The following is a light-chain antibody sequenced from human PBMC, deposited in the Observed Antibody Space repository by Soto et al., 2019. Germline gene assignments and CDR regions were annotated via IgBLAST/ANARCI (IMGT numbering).Light chain of an antibody. CDR1: QSVSSY. Sequence: EILFTHFPATPSFSPGGKATLSCRASQSVSSYLAWYQQKPGQAPRLLIYDASNRATGIPARFSGSGSGTDFTLTISSLEPEDFAVYYCQQRSNWPPFTFGPGTKVDIK. CDR3: QQRSNWPPFT. CDR2: DAS. J-gene: IGKJ3*01. V-gene: IGKV3-11*01.